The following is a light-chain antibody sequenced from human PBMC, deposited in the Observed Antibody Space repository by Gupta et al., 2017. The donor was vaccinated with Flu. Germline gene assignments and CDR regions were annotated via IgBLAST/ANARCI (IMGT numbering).Light chain of an antibody. V-gene: IGKV1-5*03. CDR2: KAS. J-gene: IGKJ1*01. CDR1: QSISRY. Sequence: DIQMTQSPSTLSASVGDRVTITCRDSQSISRYLAWYQQKPGKAPKLLIYKASTLESGVPLRFSGSGSGTEFTLTIGSLQPDDFATYYCQQYNSYSWTFGQGTKVEIK. CDR3: QQYNSYSWT.